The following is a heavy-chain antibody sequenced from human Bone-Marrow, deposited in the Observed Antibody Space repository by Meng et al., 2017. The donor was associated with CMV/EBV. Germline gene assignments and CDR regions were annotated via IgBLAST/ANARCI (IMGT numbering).Heavy chain of an antibody. CDR2: ISAYNGNT. CDR3: ASGGRGTYYDFWSGYSYFDY. J-gene: IGHJ4*02. CDR1: GYTFTGYY. D-gene: IGHD3-3*01. Sequence: ASVKVSCKASGYTFTGYYMHWVRQAPGQGLEWMGWISAYNGNTNYAQKLQGRVTMTTDTSTSTAYMELRSLRSDDTAVYYCASGGRGTYYDFWSGYSYFDYWGQGTLVTVSS. V-gene: IGHV1-18*04.